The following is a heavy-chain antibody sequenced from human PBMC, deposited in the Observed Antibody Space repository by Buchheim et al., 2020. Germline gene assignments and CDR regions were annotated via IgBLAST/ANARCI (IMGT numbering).Heavy chain of an antibody. CDR3: ARDGDIEYSSSYPED. J-gene: IGHJ4*02. Sequence: EVQLVESGGGLVKPGGSLRLSCAASGFTFSSYSMNWVRQAPGKGLEWVSSISSSSSYIYYADSVKGRFTISRDNAKNSRYLQMNSLRAEDTAVYYCARDGDIEYSSSYPEDWGQGTL. CDR2: ISSSSSYI. V-gene: IGHV3-21*01. CDR1: GFTFSSYS. D-gene: IGHD6-6*01.